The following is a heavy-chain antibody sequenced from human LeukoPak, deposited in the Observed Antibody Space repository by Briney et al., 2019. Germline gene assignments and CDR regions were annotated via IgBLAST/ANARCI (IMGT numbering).Heavy chain of an antibody. CDR3: ARDPRASSSWFDDY. J-gene: IGHJ4*02. D-gene: IGHD6-13*01. CDR2: MNPNSGNT. V-gene: IGHV1-8*01. Sequence: ASVKVSCKASGYTFTSYDFNWVRQATGQGLEWMGWMNPNSGNTGYAQKFQGRVTMTRDTATSTAYMELSSLSSEDTAVYYCARDPRASSSWFDDYWGQGTLVTVSS. CDR1: GYTFTSYD.